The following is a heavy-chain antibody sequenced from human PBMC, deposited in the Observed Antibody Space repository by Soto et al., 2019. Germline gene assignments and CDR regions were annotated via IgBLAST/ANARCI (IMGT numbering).Heavy chain of an antibody. CDR1: GGSISSGDYY. V-gene: IGHV4-30-4*01. J-gene: IGHJ5*02. CDR3: ARDLGTGTTGNWFDP. CDR2: IYYSGST. D-gene: IGHD1-7*01. Sequence: NPSETLSLTCTVSGGSISSGDYYWSWIRQPPGKGLEWIGYIYYSGSTYYNPSLKSRVTISVDTSKNQFSLKLSSVTAADTAVYYCARDLGTGTTGNWFDPWGQGTLVTVSS.